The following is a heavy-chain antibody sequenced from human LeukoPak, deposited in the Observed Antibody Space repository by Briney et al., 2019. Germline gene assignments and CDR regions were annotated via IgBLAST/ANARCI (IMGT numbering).Heavy chain of an antibody. V-gene: IGHV4-61*02. CDR3: ARDFDSPLAFDI. J-gene: IGHJ3*02. D-gene: IGHD3-9*01. CDR1: GDSIRSPTYY. CDR2: IHASGTT. Sequence: SETLSLTCTVSGDSIRSPTYYWSWIRQPAGKGLEWIGRIHASGTTNYNPSLKSRITISEDTSKNQFSLKLSSVTAADTAVYYCARDFDSPLAFDIWGQGTMVTVPS.